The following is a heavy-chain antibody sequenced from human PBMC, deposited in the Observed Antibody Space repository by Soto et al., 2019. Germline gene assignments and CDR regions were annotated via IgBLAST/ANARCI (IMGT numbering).Heavy chain of an antibody. CDR3: AKSSGSYYSGHYYYYYGMDV. D-gene: IGHD3-10*01. J-gene: IGHJ6*02. Sequence: GGSLRLSCAASGFTFSSYAMHWVRQAPGKGLEWVAVISYDGSNKYYADSVKGRFTISRDNSKNTLYLQMNSLRAEDTAVYYCAKSSGSYYSGHYYYYYGMDVWGQGTTVTVSS. CDR2: ISYDGSNK. V-gene: IGHV3-30-3*02. CDR1: GFTFSSYA.